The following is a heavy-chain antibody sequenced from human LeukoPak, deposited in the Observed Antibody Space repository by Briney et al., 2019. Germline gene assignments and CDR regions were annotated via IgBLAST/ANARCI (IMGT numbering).Heavy chain of an antibody. J-gene: IGHJ4*02. CDR1: VLIFRDPY. D-gene: IGHD3-10*01. V-gene: IGHV3-72*01. CDR3: ARLYGSGKSYSEDH. Sequence: PGGALRLSCSTPVLIFRDPYRARGPQTPGKGLERVGRTKNKANSYTTYYAASVQGRFTITRDASKSSLYLQINSLKIEDTAVYYCARLYGSGKSYSEDHWGQGTLVTVSS. CDR2: TKNKANSYTT.